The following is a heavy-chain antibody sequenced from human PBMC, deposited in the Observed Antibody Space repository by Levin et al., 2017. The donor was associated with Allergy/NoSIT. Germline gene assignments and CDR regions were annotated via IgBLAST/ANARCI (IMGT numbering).Heavy chain of an antibody. Sequence: LSLTCAASGFTFSSYAMHWVRQAPGKGLEWVAVISYDGSNKYYADSVKGRFTISRDNSKNTLYLQMNSLRAEDTAVYYCARVSLGYFQHWGQGTLVTVSS. CDR1: GFTFSSYA. J-gene: IGHJ1*01. CDR2: ISYDGSNK. V-gene: IGHV3-30-3*01. CDR3: ARVSLGYFQH. D-gene: IGHD7-27*01.